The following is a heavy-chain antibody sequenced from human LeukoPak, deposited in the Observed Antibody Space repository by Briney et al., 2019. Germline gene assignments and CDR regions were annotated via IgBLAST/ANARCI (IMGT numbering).Heavy chain of an antibody. V-gene: IGHV1-18*01. CDR3: ARDNVVIMSYDY. CDR1: GYTFTGYG. D-gene: IGHD3-3*01. J-gene: IGHJ4*02. Sequence: ASVKVSCKASGYTFTGYGISWVRQAPGQGLEWMGWISAYNGNTNYAQKLQGRVTMTTDTSTSTAYMELRSLRSDDTAVYYCARDNVVIMSYDYWGQGTLVTVSS. CDR2: ISAYNGNT.